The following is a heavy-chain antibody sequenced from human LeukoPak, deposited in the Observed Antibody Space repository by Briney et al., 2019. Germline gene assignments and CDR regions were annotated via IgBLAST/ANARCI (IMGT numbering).Heavy chain of an antibody. Sequence: PGGSLRLSCAASGITFDDYAMHWVRQAPGKGLEWVAGISWNSDSIGYTDSVKGRFTISRDNAKNSLYLQMNSLRAEDTALYYCAKDLDLAVVVVAGTGGMDVWGQGTTVIVS. J-gene: IGHJ6*02. D-gene: IGHD2-15*01. V-gene: IGHV3-9*01. CDR2: ISWNSDSI. CDR1: GITFDDYA. CDR3: AKDLDLAVVVVAGTGGMDV.